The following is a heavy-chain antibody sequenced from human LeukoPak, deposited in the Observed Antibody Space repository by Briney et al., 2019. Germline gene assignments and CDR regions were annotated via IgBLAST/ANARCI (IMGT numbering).Heavy chain of an antibody. J-gene: IGHJ5*01. D-gene: IGHD2-15*01. CDR3: IKEAGYCSGGGCYRWFDS. CDR2: ISTGGSAM. V-gene: IGHV3-48*01. CDR1: GFTFSSYW. Sequence: GGSLRLSCAASGFTFSSYWMSWVRQAPGKGLEWISYISTGGSAMYYADSVKGRFTIARDDAQNSLSLQMNSLRADDTAVYYCIKEAGYCSGGGCYRWFDSWGQGTLVTVSS.